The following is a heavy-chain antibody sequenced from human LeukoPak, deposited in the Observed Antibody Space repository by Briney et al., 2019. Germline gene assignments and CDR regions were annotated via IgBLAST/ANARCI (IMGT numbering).Heavy chain of an antibody. CDR2: IHYSGST. CDR3: ARGEYGDPFFDY. D-gene: IGHD4-17*01. CDR1: GGSISRSNNY. V-gene: IGHV4-39*02. Sequence: SETLSPTCTVSGGSISRSNNYWGWIRQPPGKGLEWIGSIHYSGSTYYNPSLKSRVTISVDTSNNQFSLNLGSVTAADTAVYYCARGEYGDPFFDYWGQGSLATVSS. J-gene: IGHJ4*02.